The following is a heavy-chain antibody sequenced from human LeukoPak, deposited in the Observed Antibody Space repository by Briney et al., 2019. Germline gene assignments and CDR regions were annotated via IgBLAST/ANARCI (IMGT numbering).Heavy chain of an antibody. Sequence: SETLSLTCSVSGGSISSYYWSWIRQPPGKGLEWNGYIYYSGSTNYNPSLKSRVTISVHTSKNQFSLKLRSVTAADTAVYYCARGMYSSSRLVYYYMDVWGKGTTVTVSS. V-gene: IGHV4-59*01. CDR3: ARGMYSSSRLVYYYMDV. CDR1: GGSISSYY. J-gene: IGHJ6*03. D-gene: IGHD6-6*01. CDR2: IYYSGST.